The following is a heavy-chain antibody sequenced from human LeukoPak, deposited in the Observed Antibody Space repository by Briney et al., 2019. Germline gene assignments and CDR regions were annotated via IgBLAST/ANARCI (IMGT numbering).Heavy chain of an antibody. CDR3: ARGSYIISSGYYRPFDN. Sequence: SETLSLTCSVSGRPISSYYWGWIRQPAGKGLEWIGRMYVSGSSNYNPALKSRLSISVDTSKSQFSLRLSSVTAEDTATYFCARGSYIISSGYYRPFDNWGQGIRVIVSS. V-gene: IGHV4-4*07. CDR2: MYVSGSS. J-gene: IGHJ4*02. D-gene: IGHD3-3*01. CDR1: GRPISSYY.